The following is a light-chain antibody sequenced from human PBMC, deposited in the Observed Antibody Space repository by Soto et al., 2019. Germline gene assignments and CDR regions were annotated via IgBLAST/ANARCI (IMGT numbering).Light chain of an antibody. CDR2: LGS. CDR1: QSLLHSNGYNY. Sequence: DIVMTQSPLSLPVTPGEPASISCRSSQSLLHSNGYNYLDWYLQKPGQSPQLLISLGSNRASGVAARFSGSGSATDFTLNIARVEAEYFGVYYCLQALQNPYTFGQGTKLEIK. V-gene: IGKV2-28*01. J-gene: IGKJ2*01. CDR3: LQALQNPYT.